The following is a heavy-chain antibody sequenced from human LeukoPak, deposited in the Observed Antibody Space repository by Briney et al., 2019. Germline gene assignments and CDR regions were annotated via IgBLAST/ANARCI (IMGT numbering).Heavy chain of an antibody. J-gene: IGHJ3*02. CDR3: ARDWNDALGAFDI. D-gene: IGHD1-1*01. Sequence: ASVKVSCKASGYTFTGYYMHWVRQAPGQGLEWMGWINPNSGGTNYGQKFQGRVTMTRDTSISTAYMELSRLRPDDTAAYYCARDWNDALGAFDIWGQGTMVTVSS. CDR1: GYTFTGYY. V-gene: IGHV1-2*02. CDR2: INPNSGGT.